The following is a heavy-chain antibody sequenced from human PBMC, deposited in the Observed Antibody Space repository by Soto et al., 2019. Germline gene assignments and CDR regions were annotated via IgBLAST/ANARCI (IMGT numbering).Heavy chain of an antibody. CDR2: IYYSGST. V-gene: IGHV4-31*03. Sequence: PSETLSLTCTVSGGSISSGGYYWSWIRQHPGKGLEWIGYIYYSGSTYYNPSLKSRVTISVDTSKNQFSLKLSSVTAADTAVYYCSGITITHFAPWGQGTLVTVSS. CDR3: SGITITHFAP. CDR1: GGSISSGGYY. J-gene: IGHJ5*02. D-gene: IGHD3-10*01.